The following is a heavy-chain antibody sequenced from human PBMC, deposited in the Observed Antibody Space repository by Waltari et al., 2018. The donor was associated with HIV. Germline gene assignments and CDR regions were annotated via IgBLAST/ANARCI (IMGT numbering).Heavy chain of an antibody. V-gene: IGHV3-30*01. CDR2: ISYDGSNK. CDR1: GFTFSSSA. Sequence: QVQLVESGGGVVQPGRSLRLSCAASGFTFSSSAMHWVRQAPGKGLEWVAVISYDGSNKYYADSVKGRFTISRDNSKNTLYLQMNSLRAEDTAAYYCARESDWYFDLWGRGTLVTVSS. CDR3: ARESDWYFDL. J-gene: IGHJ2*01.